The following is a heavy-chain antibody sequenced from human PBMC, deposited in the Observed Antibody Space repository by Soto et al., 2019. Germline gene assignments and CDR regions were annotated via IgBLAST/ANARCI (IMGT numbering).Heavy chain of an antibody. Sequence: QVKLVQSGAEVKKPGSSVKVSCKASGDTFSSYAISWVRQAPGQGLEWMGGIIPIFGTANYAQKFQGRVTITAGESTSTAYMGLSSLRSEDTAVYYGATSARPREPVDYWGQGTLVTVSS. CDR2: IIPIFGTA. D-gene: IGHD1-26*01. V-gene: IGHV1-69*12. CDR1: GDTFSSYA. J-gene: IGHJ4*02. CDR3: ATSARPREPVDY.